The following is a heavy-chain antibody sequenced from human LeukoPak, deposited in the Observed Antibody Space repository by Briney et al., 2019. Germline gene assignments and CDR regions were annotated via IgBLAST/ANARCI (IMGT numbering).Heavy chain of an antibody. V-gene: IGHV3-7*01. Sequence: GGSLRLSCEASGFTFSSSWMGWVRRAPEKGLEWVANMNQDGSEIHYVDSVKGRFIISRDNAKNSLYLQMDSLRAEDTAVFFCARDCPRGSCYSTRAFDIWGQGTVVTVSS. CDR1: GFTFSSSW. D-gene: IGHD2-15*01. J-gene: IGHJ3*02. CDR3: ARDCPRGSCYSTRAFDI. CDR2: MNQDGSEI.